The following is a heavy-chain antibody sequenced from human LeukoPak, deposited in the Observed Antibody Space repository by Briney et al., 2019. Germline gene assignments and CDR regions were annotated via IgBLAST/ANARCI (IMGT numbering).Heavy chain of an antibody. D-gene: IGHD2-8*01. CDR3: TSGGMVSGDF. V-gene: IGHV4-59*01. J-gene: IGHJ4*01. Sequence: PSETLSLTCTVSGGSINSYYWSWIRQPPGKGLEWIGYIYYSGSTSYNPSLKSRVTISRDTPKNQFSLKLRSVTAADTAVYYCTSGGMVSGDFWGRGTLVTVSS. CDR2: IYYSGST. CDR1: GGSINSYY.